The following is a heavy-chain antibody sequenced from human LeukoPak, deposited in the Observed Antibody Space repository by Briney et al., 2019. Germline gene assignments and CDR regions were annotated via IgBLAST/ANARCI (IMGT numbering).Heavy chain of an antibody. Sequence: GGSLRLSCAGSEFTFSENAMHWVRQAPGKGLEWVAVISYDGRNKYYSDSVKGRFTISRDNSKNTLYLQMESLRAEDSAVYYCAKDSWRDQLPFIFPHWGQGTLVTVSS. V-gene: IGHV3-30-3*02. CDR1: EFTFSENA. D-gene: IGHD2-2*01. CDR3: AKDSWRDQLPFIFPH. CDR2: ISYDGRNK. J-gene: IGHJ4*02.